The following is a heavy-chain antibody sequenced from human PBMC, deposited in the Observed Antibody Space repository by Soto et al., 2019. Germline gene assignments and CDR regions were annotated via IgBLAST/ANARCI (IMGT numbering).Heavy chain of an antibody. Sequence: PGGSLRLSCVASGFTFSSYGMNWVRQGPGKGLEWLSFISKSGTTTYYADSVKGRFTISRDNAKNSLYLQMNSLRDEDMAVYYCARDRVLGVVVGYYGMDVWGQGTTVTVS. CDR2: ISKSGTTT. CDR3: ARDRVLGVVVGYYGMDV. V-gene: IGHV3-48*02. CDR1: GFTFSSYG. D-gene: IGHD2-15*01. J-gene: IGHJ6*02.